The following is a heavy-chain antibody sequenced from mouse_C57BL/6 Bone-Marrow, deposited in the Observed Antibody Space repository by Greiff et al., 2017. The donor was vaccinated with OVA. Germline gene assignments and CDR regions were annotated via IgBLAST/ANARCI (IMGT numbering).Heavy chain of an antibody. CDR1: GFTFSDYG. CDR2: ISSGSSTI. V-gene: IGHV5-17*01. Sequence: VQLKESGGGLVKPGGSLKLSCAASGFTFSDYGMHWVRQAPEKGLEWVAYISSGSSTIYYADTVKGRFTISRDNAKNTLFLQMTSLRSEDTAMYYCARPKTGKGDAMDYWGQGTSVTVSS. D-gene: IGHD1-1*01. J-gene: IGHJ4*01. CDR3: ARPKTGKGDAMDY.